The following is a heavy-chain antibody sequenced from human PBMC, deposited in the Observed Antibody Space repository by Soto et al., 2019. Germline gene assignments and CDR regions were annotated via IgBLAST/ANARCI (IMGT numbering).Heavy chain of an antibody. Sequence: ASVKVSCKASGYTFTNYYIHWLRQAPGQGLEWLGILRPRTGNTGYAQRFQGRVTMTRDTSTGTVYMELTSLKSDDTAVYYCARAGPAYYDSSGYYYYFWGQGTLVTVSS. J-gene: IGHJ4*02. V-gene: IGHV1-46*01. CDR3: ARAGPAYYDSSGYYYYF. CDR2: LRPRTGNT. D-gene: IGHD3-22*01. CDR1: GYTFTNYY.